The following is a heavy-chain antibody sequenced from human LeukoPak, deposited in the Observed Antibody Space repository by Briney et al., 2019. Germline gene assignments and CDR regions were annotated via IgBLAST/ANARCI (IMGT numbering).Heavy chain of an antibody. D-gene: IGHD3-22*01. CDR2: INPEGSEK. CDR3: ARDSDYYDSSGYFDY. CDR1: GLTFSSSW. Sequence: PGGSLRLSCAVSGLTFSSSWMDWVRQAPGKGLEWVASINPEGSEKYSADSVKGRFTISRDNAKNSLYLQMNSLRAEDTAVYYCARDSDYYDSSGYFDYWGQGTLVTVSS. J-gene: IGHJ4*02. V-gene: IGHV3-7*01.